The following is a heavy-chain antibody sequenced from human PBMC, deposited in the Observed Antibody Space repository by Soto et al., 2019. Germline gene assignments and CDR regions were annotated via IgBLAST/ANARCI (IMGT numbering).Heavy chain of an antibody. CDR1: GFNLSSYS. V-gene: IGHV3-21*01. CDR3: ARRVTGKEGSGSYYNSSN. Sequence: GGSLRLSCAASGFNLSSYSMNWVSQSKGKGLEWVSSISSSSSYIYYADSVKGRFTISRDNAKNSLYLQMNSLRAEDTAVYYCARRVTGKEGSGSYYNSSNWGQGTLVTVSS. CDR2: ISSSSSYI. J-gene: IGHJ4*02. D-gene: IGHD3-10*01.